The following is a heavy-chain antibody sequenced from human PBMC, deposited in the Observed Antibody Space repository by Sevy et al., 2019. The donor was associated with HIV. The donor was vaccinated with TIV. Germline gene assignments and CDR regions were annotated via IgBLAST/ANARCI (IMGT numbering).Heavy chain of an antibody. D-gene: IGHD6-19*01. J-gene: IGHJ6*02. CDR3: ARAYTSFSSGWYKDYYGMDV. V-gene: IGHV3-21*01. CDR2: ISSSSSYI. CDR1: GFTFSSDS. Sequence: GGSLRLSCAASGFTFSSDSMNWVHQAPGKGLEWVSSISSSSSYIYYADSEKGQFTISRDNAKNSLYLQMNSLRAKDTAVYYCARAYTSFSSGWYKDYYGMDVWGQGTTVTVSS.